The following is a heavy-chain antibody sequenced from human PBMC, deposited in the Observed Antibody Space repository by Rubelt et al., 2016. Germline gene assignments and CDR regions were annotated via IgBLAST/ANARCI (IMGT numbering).Heavy chain of an antibody. CDR3: ARGGYNYGSYYYYMDV. J-gene: IGHJ6*03. CDR1: GFTFDDYA. Sequence: SLRLSCAASGFTFDDYAMNWVRQAPGKGLEWVSVIYSGGSTYYADSVKARFTISRDNAKNCLYVQMNSLRADETAVYYCARGGYNYGSYYYYMDVWGKGTTVTVSS. CDR2: IYSGGST. D-gene: IGHD5-18*01. V-gene: IGHV3-66*01.